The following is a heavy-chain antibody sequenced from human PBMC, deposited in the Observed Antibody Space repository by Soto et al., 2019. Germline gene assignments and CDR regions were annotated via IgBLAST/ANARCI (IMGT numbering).Heavy chain of an antibody. CDR1: GGSIRSGGYY. V-gene: IGHV4-31*03. J-gene: IGHJ4*02. CDR2: IYYTGST. CDR3: ARIEMASIK. Sequence: PSEILSLTCTVSGGSIRSGGYYWSWLRQSPGKGLEWIGHIYYTGSTFYSPSLKSRLTISLDTSKNQFSLDLRSVTAADTAMYYCARIEMASIKWGRGTLVTVSS.